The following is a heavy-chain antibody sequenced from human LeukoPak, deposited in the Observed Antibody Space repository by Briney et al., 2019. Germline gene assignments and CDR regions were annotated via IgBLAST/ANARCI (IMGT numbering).Heavy chain of an antibody. Sequence: ASVSVSCKASGYTFTAYYMHWVRQAPGQGLEWMGWIKCDSGGTEYSRDYRGSVTMTRDTSISSAYMELTRLTSDDTAVYYCVGSNWADGAAFDCWGQGIHVTVSS. CDR1: GYTFTAYY. D-gene: IGHD6-13*01. CDR2: IKCDSGGT. J-gene: IGHJ4*03. CDR3: VGSNWADGAAFDC. V-gene: IGHV1-2*02.